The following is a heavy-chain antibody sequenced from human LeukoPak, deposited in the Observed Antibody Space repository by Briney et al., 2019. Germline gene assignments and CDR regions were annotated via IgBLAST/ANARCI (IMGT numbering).Heavy chain of an antibody. V-gene: IGHV4-31*03. CDR2: IYNSGTT. D-gene: IGHD2-15*01. CDR3: ARGLGISGRFDY. J-gene: IGHJ4*02. CDR1: GDSVTSTTYY. Sequence: SQTLSLTCTVSGDSVTSTTYYWTWIRSHPEPGLQWIGCIYNSGTTYYNPSLKSRVAISVDSSKNQFSLTLNSVTGADTAVYYCARGLGISGRFDYWGQGTLVTVSS.